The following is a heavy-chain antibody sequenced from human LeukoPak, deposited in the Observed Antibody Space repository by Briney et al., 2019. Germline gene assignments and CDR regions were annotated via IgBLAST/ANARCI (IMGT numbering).Heavy chain of an antibody. J-gene: IGHJ4*02. V-gene: IGHV4-34*01. CDR2: INHSGST. Sequence: PSETLSLTCAVYGGSFSGYYWSWIRQPPGKGLEWIGEINHSGSTNYNPSLKSRVTISVDTSKNQFSLKLSSVTAADTAVYYCARGRYFDWLLSPSPFDYWGQGTLVTVSS. CDR1: GGSFSGYY. CDR3: ARGRYFDWLLSPSPFDY. D-gene: IGHD3-9*01.